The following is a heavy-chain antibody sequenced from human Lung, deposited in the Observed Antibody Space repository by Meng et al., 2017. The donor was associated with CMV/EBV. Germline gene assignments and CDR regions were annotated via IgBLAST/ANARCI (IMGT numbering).Heavy chain of an antibody. J-gene: IGHJ6*02. Sequence: GGSXRLXXAASGFTFSSYAMHWVRQAPGKGLEWVAVISYDGSNKYYADSVKGRFTISRDNSKNTLYLQMNSLRAEDTAVYYCARDSGSSSFYYYYGMDVWGQGXTVTVSS. CDR2: ISYDGSNK. CDR3: ARDSGSSSFYYYYGMDV. V-gene: IGHV3-30-3*01. D-gene: IGHD6-6*01. CDR1: GFTFSSYA.